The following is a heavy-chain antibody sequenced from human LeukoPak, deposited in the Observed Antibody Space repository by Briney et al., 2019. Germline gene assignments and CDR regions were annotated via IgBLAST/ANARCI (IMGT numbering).Heavy chain of an antibody. D-gene: IGHD5-12*01. V-gene: IGHV4-59*01. CDR1: GGSISSYY. CDR3: ARDSGPNYYYYYGMDV. CDR2: IYYSGST. Sequence: PSETLSLTCTVSGGSISSYYWSWIRQPPGKGLEWIGYIYYSGSTNYNPSLKSRVTISVDTSKNQFSLKLSSVTAADTAVHYCARDSGPNYYYYYGMDVWGQGTTVTVSS. J-gene: IGHJ6*02.